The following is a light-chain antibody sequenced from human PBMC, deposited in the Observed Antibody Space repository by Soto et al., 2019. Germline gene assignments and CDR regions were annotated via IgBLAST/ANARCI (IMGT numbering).Light chain of an antibody. CDR3: ETWDSSLSAGV. V-gene: IGLV1-51*01. J-gene: IGLJ3*02. Sequence: QSVLTQPPSVSAAPGQKVTVSCSGSRSNIGNNAVAWYQHLPGTAPKLLIYDNDKRPSGISDRFSASKSGTSATLAITGLQTGDEADYYGETWDSSLSAGVFGGGTKLTVL. CDR1: RSNIGNNA. CDR2: DND.